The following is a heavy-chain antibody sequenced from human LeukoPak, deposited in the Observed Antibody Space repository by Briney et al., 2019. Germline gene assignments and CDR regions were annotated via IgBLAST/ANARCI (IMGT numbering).Heavy chain of an antibody. J-gene: IGHJ4*02. CDR2: IYPGDSDT. CDR3: ARINYYGSGSYSENFDY. D-gene: IGHD3-10*01. CDR1: GYSFTSYW. Sequence: GESLKISCKGSGYSFTSYWIGWVRQMPGKGLEWMGIIYPGDSDTRYSPPFQGQVTISADKSISTAYLQWSSLKASDTAMYYCARINYYGSGSYSENFDYWGQGTLVTVSS. V-gene: IGHV5-51*01.